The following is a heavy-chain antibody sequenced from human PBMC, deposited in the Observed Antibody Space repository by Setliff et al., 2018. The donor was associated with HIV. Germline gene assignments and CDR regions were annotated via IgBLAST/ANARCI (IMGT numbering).Heavy chain of an antibody. CDR2: ISSNSYNR. CDR3: SRGVLQFLEWSSSGDYYYYMDV. J-gene: IGHJ6*03. CDR1: GFTFFDYA. D-gene: IGHD3-3*01. Sequence: PGGSLRLSCAASGFTFFDYALNWVRQAPGKGLEWVSSISSNSYNRYYADSVKGRFTISRDNAKNSLYLQMNSLRAEDTAVYYCSRGVLQFLEWSSSGDYYYYMDVWGKGTTVTVS. V-gene: IGHV3-21*01.